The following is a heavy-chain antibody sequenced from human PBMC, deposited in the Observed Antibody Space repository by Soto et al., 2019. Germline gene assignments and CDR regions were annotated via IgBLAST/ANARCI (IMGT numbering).Heavy chain of an antibody. CDR2: INAGNGNT. J-gene: IGHJ3*02. CDR1: GYTFTSYA. V-gene: IGHV1-3*01. Sequence: QVQLVQSGAEVKKPGASVKVSCKASGYTFTSYAMHWVRQAPGQRLEWMGWINAGNGNTKYSQKFQGRVTITRDTSASTAYMELSSLRSEDTAVYYCASLFGYSYGYDAFDIWGQGTMVTVSS. D-gene: IGHD5-18*01. CDR3: ASLFGYSYGYDAFDI.